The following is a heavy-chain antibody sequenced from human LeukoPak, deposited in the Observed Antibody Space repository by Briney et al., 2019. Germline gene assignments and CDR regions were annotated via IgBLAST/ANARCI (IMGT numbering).Heavy chain of an antibody. D-gene: IGHD4/OR15-4a*01. V-gene: IGHV4-59*11. Sequence: SETLSLTCTVSGGRINNHDWTWIRQPPGKGLEWLGYIYYSGTTNYNPSLRSRVTISIDTSKNQFSLKMSSVTAADTAVYYCARDLMGASHFDYWGQGTLVTVSS. CDR1: GGRINNHD. J-gene: IGHJ4*02. CDR3: ARDLMGASHFDY. CDR2: IYYSGTT.